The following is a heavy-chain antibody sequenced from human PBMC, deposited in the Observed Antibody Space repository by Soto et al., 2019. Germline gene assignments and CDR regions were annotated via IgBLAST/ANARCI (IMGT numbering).Heavy chain of an antibody. CDR2: IIPIFGTA. D-gene: IGHD2-15*01. CDR1: GGTFSSYA. V-gene: IGHV1-69*01. J-gene: IGHJ4*02. CDR3: ARDLNIGYCSGGSCYSQAFDY. Sequence: QVQLVQSGAEVKKPGSSVKVSCKASGGTFSSYAISWVRQAPGQGLEWMGGIIPIFGTANYAQKFQGRVTITAGEATSQAYMELSSLRSEDTAVYYCARDLNIGYCSGGSCYSQAFDYWGQGPLVTVSS.